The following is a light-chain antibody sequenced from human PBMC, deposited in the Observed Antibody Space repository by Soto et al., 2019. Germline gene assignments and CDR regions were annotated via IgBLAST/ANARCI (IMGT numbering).Light chain of an antibody. Sequence: QSALTQPASVSGSPRQSITISCTGTNSEVGFYDYVSWYQQYPGKAPKLMISDVTKRPSGVSNRFSGSKSGNTASLTISGLQAEDEADYYCSSYTSSSTLVIFGGGTKLTVL. CDR2: DVT. J-gene: IGLJ2*01. CDR1: NSEVGFYDY. CDR3: SSYTSSSTLVI. V-gene: IGLV2-14*01.